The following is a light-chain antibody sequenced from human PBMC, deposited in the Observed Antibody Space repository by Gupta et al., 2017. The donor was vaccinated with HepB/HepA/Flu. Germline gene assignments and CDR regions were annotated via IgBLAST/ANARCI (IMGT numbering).Light chain of an antibody. CDR1: RCDVGGYHY. J-gene: IGLJ2*01. CDR2: DVS. V-gene: IGLV2-14*03. Sequence: QSALTQPASVSGSPGQSPSISCTGTRCDVGGYHYVSWYQQLPGKAPKRMSYDVSNRHGGIANRCSGSNSGNTAALTITGLQAEDEADDYCSSYTKTTALGVVFGGGTKLTVL. CDR3: SSYTKTTALGVV.